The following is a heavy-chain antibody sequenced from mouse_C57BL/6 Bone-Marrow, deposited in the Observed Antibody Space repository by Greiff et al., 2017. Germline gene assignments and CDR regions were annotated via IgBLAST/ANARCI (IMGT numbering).Heavy chain of an antibody. CDR1: GFTFSDYG. Sequence: EVHLVESGGGLVQPGGSLKLSCAASGFTFSDYGMAWVRQAPRKGPEWVAFISNLAYSIYYADTVTGRFTISRENAKNTLYLEMSSLRSEDTAMYYRARVGYYGSSYGYFDVWGTGTTVTVSS. CDR3: ARVGYYGSSYGYFDV. V-gene: IGHV5-15*01. J-gene: IGHJ1*03. D-gene: IGHD1-1*01. CDR2: ISNLAYSI.